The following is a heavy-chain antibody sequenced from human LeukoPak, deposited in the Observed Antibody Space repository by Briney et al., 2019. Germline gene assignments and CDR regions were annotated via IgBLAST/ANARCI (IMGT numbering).Heavy chain of an antibody. CDR1: GFNFSGYE. V-gene: IGHV3-48*03. CDR3: AHYDWDV. CDR2: ISSRGDSR. J-gene: IGHJ6*02. D-gene: IGHD4-17*01. Sequence: HGGSLRLSCAASGFNFSGYEMNWVRQAAGKGLEWVSYISSRGDSRHYADSVRGRFVISRDNAKNSLYLQMYSLRVEDTAVYYCAHYDWDVWGQGTTVTVSS.